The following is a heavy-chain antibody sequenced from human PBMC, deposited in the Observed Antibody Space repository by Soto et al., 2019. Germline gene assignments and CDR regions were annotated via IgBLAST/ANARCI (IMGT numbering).Heavy chain of an antibody. CDR1: GFTFRNYD. CDR3: ARTDRDFYGLDV. V-gene: IGHV3-13*05. Sequence: EVQLVESGGGLVQPWVSLRLSCEASGFTFRNYDMHWVRQGTGKGLEWVSGISAAGDPDYADSVEGRFTISSENAQNSFFLQMNSLRVGDTAVYYCARTDRDFYGLDVWGPGTTVIGSS. CDR2: ISAAGDP. J-gene: IGHJ6*02.